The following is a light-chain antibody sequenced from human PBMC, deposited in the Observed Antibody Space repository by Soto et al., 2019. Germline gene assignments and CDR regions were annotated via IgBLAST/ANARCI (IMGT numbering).Light chain of an antibody. CDR1: QSAGNF. CDR3: QQSFSTPT. J-gene: IGKJ5*01. CDR2: YIS. Sequence: EIVMTQSPATLSVSSGETASLSRRASQSAGNFLAWYQQKPGQAPRLLIYYISTRATGIPARFSGSGSGTDFTLTISSLQPEDFATYYCQQSFSTPTFGQGTRLEI. V-gene: IGKV3D-15*01.